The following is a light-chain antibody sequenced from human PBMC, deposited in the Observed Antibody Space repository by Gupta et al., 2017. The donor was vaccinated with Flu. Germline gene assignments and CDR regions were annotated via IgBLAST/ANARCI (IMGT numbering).Light chain of an antibody. CDR1: SNDVGGYDY. CDR3: SSYTDIGASWV. CDR2: EVD. Sequence: QSALTQPASVSGSPGQSITISCTGTSNDVGGYDYVSWYQQHPGKVPKLMIYEVDIRPSGASSRFSGSKSGNTASLTISGLQAEDEATYYCSSYTDIGASWVFGGGTQLTVL. V-gene: IGLV2-14*01. J-gene: IGLJ3*02.